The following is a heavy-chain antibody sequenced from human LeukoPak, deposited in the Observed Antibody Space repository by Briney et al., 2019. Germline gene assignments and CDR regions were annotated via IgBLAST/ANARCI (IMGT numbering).Heavy chain of an antibody. CDR2: ISGSGGST. D-gene: IGHD4-17*01. CDR1: GFTFSNYA. J-gene: IGHJ4*02. V-gene: IGHV3-23*01. CDR3: AKSVESAVTTNPYFDY. Sequence: GGSLRLSCAAPGFTFSNYAMSWVRQAPGKGLEWASIISGSGGSTYYADSVKGRFTISRDNSKNTLVLQMNSLRAEDTAVYYCAKSVESAVTTNPYFDYWGQGTLVTVSS.